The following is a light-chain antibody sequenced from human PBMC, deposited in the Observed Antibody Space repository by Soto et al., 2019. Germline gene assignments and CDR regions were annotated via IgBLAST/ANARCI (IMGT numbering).Light chain of an antibody. CDR2: GAS. J-gene: IGKJ1*01. V-gene: IGKV3-15*01. Sequence: EIVMTQSPATLSVSPGERATLSCRASQSVSSNLAWYQQKPGPAPRLLIYGASTRATGIPARFSGSGSGTEFTLNISSLQSEDFAVYYCQHYNNWPRTFGQGTKVEIK. CDR3: QHYNNWPRT. CDR1: QSVSSN.